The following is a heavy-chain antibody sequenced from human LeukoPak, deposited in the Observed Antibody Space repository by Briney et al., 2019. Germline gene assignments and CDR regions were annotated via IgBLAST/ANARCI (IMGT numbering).Heavy chain of an antibody. CDR2: SYYSGST. CDR1: GGSISSYY. V-gene: IGHV4-59*01. Sequence: SETLSLTCTVSGGSISSYYWSWIRQPPGKGLEWIGYSYYSGSTNYNPSLKSRVTISVDTSKSQFSLKLSSVTAADTAVYYCAKGIYSSGWSYFDYWGHGTLVTVSS. J-gene: IGHJ4*01. CDR3: AKGIYSSGWSYFDY. D-gene: IGHD6-19*01.